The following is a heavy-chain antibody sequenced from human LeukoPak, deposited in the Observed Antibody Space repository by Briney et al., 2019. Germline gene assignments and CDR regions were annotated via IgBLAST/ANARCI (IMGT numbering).Heavy chain of an antibody. CDR1: GYTFTSYA. D-gene: IGHD6-13*01. CDR2: INAGNGNT. V-gene: IGHV1-3*01. J-gene: IGHJ5*02. Sequence: ASVKVSCKVSGYTFTSYAMHWVRQAPGQRLEWMGWINAGNGNTKYSQKFQGRVTITRDTSASTAYMELSSLRSEDTAVYYCARVGPLYSSTWNWFDPWGQGTLIPVSS. CDR3: ARVGPLYSSTWNWFDP.